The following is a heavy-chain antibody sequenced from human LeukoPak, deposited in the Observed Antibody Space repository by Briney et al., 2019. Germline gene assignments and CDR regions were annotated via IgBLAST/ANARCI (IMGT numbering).Heavy chain of an antibody. CDR3: ARAGFWSGYSYFDY. Sequence: PGGSLRLSCADSGFTFSSYDMHWVRQATGKGLEWESAIGTAGDTYYPGSVKGRFTISRENAKNSLYLQMNSLRAGDTAVYYCARAGFWSGYSYFDYWGQGTLVTVSS. CDR2: IGTAGDT. D-gene: IGHD3-3*01. J-gene: IGHJ4*02. V-gene: IGHV3-13*01. CDR1: GFTFSSYD.